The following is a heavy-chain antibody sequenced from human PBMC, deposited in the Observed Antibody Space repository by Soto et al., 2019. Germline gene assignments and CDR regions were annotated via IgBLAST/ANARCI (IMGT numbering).Heavy chain of an antibody. CDR3: ARDPSYYGMDV. J-gene: IGHJ6*02. V-gene: IGHV1-3*01. Sequence: GASVKVSCKASGYTFTSYAMHWVRQAPGQRLEWMGWINAGNGNTKYSQKFQGRVTITRDTSASTAYMELSSLRSEDMAVYYCARDPSYYGMDVWGQGTTVTVSS. CDR1: GYTFTSYA. CDR2: INAGNGNT.